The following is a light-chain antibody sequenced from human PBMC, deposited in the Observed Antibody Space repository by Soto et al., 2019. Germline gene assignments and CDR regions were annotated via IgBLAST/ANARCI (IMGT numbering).Light chain of an antibody. CDR2: AAS. V-gene: IGKV1-17*01. J-gene: IGKJ2*01. CDR3: LQHDSFPYT. Sequence: DIQMTQSPSSLSASVGHTVTITCRASQDVRSDLGWYQHKPGKAPKRLIYAASRLQGGVPSRFSGSGSGTEFTLTIGSLQPEDSATYYCLQHDSFPYTFGQ. CDR1: QDVRSD.